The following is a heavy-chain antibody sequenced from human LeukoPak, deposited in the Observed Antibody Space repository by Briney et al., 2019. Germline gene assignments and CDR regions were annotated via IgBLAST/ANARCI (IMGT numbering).Heavy chain of an antibody. CDR3: ARGGQWLAHYFDY. J-gene: IGHJ4*02. V-gene: IGHV1-69*06. CDR1: GGTFSSYA. CDR2: IIPIFGTA. Sequence: SVKVSCKASGGTFSSYAISWVRQAPGQGLEWMGGIIPIFGTANYAQKFQGRVTITADKSTSTAYMELSSLRSEDTAVYYCARGGQWLAHYFDYWGQGTLVTVSS. D-gene: IGHD6-19*01.